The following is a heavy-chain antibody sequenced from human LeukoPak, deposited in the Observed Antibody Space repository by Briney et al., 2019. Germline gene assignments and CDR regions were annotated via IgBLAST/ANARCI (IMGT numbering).Heavy chain of an antibody. CDR3: ARQAPVTTDFDY. Sequence: SETLSLTCTVSGASISSSSYYWGWIRQPPGKGLEWIGTIYYSGSTYYNPSLKSRVTISVDTSKNQFSLKLTSVTAADTAVYYCARQAPVTTDFDYWGQGTLVTVSS. CDR2: IYYSGST. J-gene: IGHJ4*02. V-gene: IGHV4-39*01. D-gene: IGHD4-17*01. CDR1: GASISSSSYY.